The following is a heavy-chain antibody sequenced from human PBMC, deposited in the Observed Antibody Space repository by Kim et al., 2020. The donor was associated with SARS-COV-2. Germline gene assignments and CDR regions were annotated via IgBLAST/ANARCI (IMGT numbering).Heavy chain of an antibody. D-gene: IGHD4-17*01. V-gene: IGHV1-8*01. CDR2: MNPNSGNT. J-gene: IGHJ6*02. CDR3: ARGNGDYFYYYYGMDV. Sequence: ASVKVSCQASGYTFTSYDINWVRQATGQGLEWMGWMNPNSGNTGYAQKFQGRVTMTRNTSISTAYMELSSLRSEDTAVYYCARGNGDYFYYYYGMDVWGQGTTVTVSS. CDR1: GYTFTSYD.